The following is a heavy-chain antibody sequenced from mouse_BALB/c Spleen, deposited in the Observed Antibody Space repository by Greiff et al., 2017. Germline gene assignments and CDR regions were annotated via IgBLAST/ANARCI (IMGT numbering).Heavy chain of an antibody. D-gene: IGHD1-2*01. CDR3: ARGGDYGTWFAY. CDR2: ISYSGST. Sequence: EVKLVESGPSLVKPSQTLSLTCSVTGDSITSGYWNWIRKFPGNKLEYMGYISYSGSTYYNPSLKSRISITRDTSKNQYYLQLNSVTTEDTATYYCARGGDYGTWFAYWGQGTLVTVSA. J-gene: IGHJ3*01. CDR1: GDSITSGY. V-gene: IGHV3-8*02.